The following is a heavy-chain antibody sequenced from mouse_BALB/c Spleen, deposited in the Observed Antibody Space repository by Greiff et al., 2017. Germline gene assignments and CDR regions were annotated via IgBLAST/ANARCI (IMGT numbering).Heavy chain of an antibody. V-gene: IGHV1-69*02. CDR2: IYPSDSYT. J-gene: IGHJ4*01. CDR3: TIWNYGAMDY. D-gene: IGHD1-1*02. Sequence: VQLQQPGAELVRPGASVKLSCKASGYTFTSYWINWVKQRPGQGLEWIGNIYPSDSYTNYNQKFKDKATLTVDKSSSTAYMQLSSPTSEDSAVYYCTIWNYGAMDYWGQGTSVTVSS. CDR1: GYTFTSYW.